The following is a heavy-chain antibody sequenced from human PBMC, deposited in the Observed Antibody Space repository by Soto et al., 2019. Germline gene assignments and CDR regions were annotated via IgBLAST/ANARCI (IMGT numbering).Heavy chain of an antibody. D-gene: IGHD4-17*01. CDR3: SRDSVYYGDYELNDFDY. V-gene: IGHV3-11*05. J-gene: IGHJ4*02. CDR1: GFTFSDYY. Sequence: QVQLVESGGGLVKPGGSLRLSCAASGFTFSDYYMSWIRQAPGKGLEWISYISSSSSYTNYSDSVKGRFTISRDNAKNSLYLQMNSLRAEDKAVYYCSRDSVYYGDYELNDFDYWGQGTLVTVSS. CDR2: ISSSSSYT.